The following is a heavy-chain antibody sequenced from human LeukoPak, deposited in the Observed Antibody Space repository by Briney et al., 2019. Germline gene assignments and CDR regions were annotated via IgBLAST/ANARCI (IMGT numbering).Heavy chain of an antibody. J-gene: IGHJ4*02. CDR2: MNPNSGNT. V-gene: IGHV1-8*01. Sequence: ASVKVSCKASGYTFTSYDINWVRQATGQGLEWIGWMNPNSGNTGYAQKFQGRVTMTRNTSISTAYMELSSLRSEDTAVYYCARGIAAAGTPLEFDYWGQGTLVTVSS. CDR1: GYTFTSYD. CDR3: ARGIAAAGTPLEFDY. D-gene: IGHD6-13*01.